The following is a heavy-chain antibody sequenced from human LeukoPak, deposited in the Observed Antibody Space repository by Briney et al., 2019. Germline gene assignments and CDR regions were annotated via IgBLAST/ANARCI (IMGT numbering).Heavy chain of an antibody. V-gene: IGHV1-2*02. CDR3: ARATREIRYFDWSDAFEI. CDR2: IKPYNGET. D-gene: IGHD3-9*01. Sequence: ASVKVSCKASGYTFTGYYMHWVRQAPGQGLEWMGWIKPYNGETKYGQKFQGRLTLTRDTSISTAYMELSRLRSDDTAVYYCARATREIRYFDWSDAFEIWGQGTMVTVSS. J-gene: IGHJ3*02. CDR1: GYTFTGYY.